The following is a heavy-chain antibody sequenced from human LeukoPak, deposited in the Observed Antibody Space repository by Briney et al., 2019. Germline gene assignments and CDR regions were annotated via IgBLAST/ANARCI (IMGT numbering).Heavy chain of an antibody. J-gene: IGHJ4*02. CDR1: GYTFTSYD. Sequence: RASVKVSCKASGYTFTSYDINWVRQATGQGLEWMGWMNPNSGNTGYAQKFQGRVTTTRNTSISTAYMELSSLRSEDTAVYYCARGGKYYYDSSGVGGPDYWGQGTLVTVSS. CDR3: ARGGKYYYDSSGVGGPDY. CDR2: MNPNSGNT. V-gene: IGHV1-8*01. D-gene: IGHD3-22*01.